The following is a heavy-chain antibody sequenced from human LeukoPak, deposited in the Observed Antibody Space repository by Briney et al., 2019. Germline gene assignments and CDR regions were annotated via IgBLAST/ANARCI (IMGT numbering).Heavy chain of an antibody. CDR1: GFTFSSYA. D-gene: IGHD3-10*01. J-gene: IGHJ4*02. Sequence: GGSLRLSCAASGFTFSSYAMSWVRQAPGKGLEWVSAFSGTGGSTYYADSVKGLFTISRDNSKNTVHLQMNSLRDEDTAVYYCAKATYYYGSGSYIGIRYYFDYWGQGTLVTVSS. CDR2: FSGTGGST. V-gene: IGHV3-23*01. CDR3: AKATYYYGSGSYIGIRYYFDY.